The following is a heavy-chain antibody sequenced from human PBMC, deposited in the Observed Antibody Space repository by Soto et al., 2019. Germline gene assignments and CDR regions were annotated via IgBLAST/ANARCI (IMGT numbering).Heavy chain of an antibody. J-gene: IGHJ6*02. CDR1: GGPFSGYY. V-gene: IGHV4-34*01. CDR3: ARPYGNCIRNSCHGHYAMDV. Sequence: LSLTCAGYGGPFSGYYWTWIRQPPGKGPEWIGSIYSSGSTYYNPSLNSRVTVSVDTSKNQFSLKVTSVTAADTAVYYCARPYGNCIRNSCHGHYAMDVWGQGTTVTVSS. CDR2: IYSSGST. D-gene: IGHD2-2*01.